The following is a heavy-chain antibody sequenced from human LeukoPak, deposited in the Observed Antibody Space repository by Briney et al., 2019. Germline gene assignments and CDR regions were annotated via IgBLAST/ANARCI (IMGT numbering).Heavy chain of an antibody. J-gene: IGHJ4*02. CDR2: LHHSGST. CDR3: ARVGGDDSTGHYSVDY. D-gene: IGHD3-22*01. CDR1: GYSITSTYW. V-gene: IGHV4-38-2*01. Sequence: SETLSLTCAVSGYSITSTYWWGWIRQTPGRGLEWIGSLHHSGSTSYSPSLKSRVTISVDTSKNQFSLRLSSVTAADTAVYYCARVGGDDSTGHYSVDYWGQGTLVTVSS.